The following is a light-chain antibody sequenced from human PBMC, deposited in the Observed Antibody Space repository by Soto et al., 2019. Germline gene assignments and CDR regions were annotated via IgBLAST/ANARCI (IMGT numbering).Light chain of an antibody. Sequence: EIGLTQSPATLSLSPGERATLSCRASQSVTNSLAWYQQQPGQAPRLLIYHASNRATGVPARFSGSGSGTDFTLTISSLEPADFAVYYCQQRRTFGQGTKVEIK. CDR1: QSVTNS. CDR3: QQRRT. V-gene: IGKV3-11*01. J-gene: IGKJ1*01. CDR2: HAS.